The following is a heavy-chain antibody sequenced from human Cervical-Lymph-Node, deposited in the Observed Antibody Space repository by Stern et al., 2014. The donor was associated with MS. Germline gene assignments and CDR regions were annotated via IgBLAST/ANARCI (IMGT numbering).Heavy chain of an antibody. CDR3: ARSFALRDAFDI. Sequence: QVQLQESGPGLVKPTETLSLSCTVSGGSISSYYWSWIRQPPGKGLEWIGYIYYSGSTNYNPSLKSRVTISVDTSKNQFSLKLSSVTAADTAVYYCARSFALRDAFDIWGQGTMVTVSS. CDR1: GGSISSYY. V-gene: IGHV4-59*01. J-gene: IGHJ3*02. CDR2: IYYSGST.